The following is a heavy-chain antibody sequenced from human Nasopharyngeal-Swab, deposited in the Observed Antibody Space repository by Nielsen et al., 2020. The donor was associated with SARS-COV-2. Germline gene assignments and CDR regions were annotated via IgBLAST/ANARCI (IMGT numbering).Heavy chain of an antibody. CDR2: MNPNSGNT. CDR3: ASPKAVTTGYYGMDV. D-gene: IGHD4-17*01. CDR1: GYTFTSYG. V-gene: IGHV1-8*02. J-gene: IGHJ6*02. Sequence: ASVKVSCKASGYTFTSYGISWVRQATGQGLEWMGWMNPNSGNTGYAQKFQGRVTMTRNTSISTAYMELSSLRSEDTAVYYCASPKAVTTGYYGMDVWGQGTTVTVSS.